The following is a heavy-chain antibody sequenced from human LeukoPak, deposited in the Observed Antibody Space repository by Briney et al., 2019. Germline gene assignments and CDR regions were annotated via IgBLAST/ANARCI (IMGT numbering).Heavy chain of an antibody. CDR2: ISSSGSTI. CDR3: ARLRYSGSYFSNY. Sequence: PGGSLRLSCAASRFTFSDYYMSWIRQAPGKGLEWVSYISSSGSTIYYADSVKGRFTISRDNAKNSLYLQMNSLRAEDTAVYYCARLRYSGSYFSNYWGQGTLVTVSS. V-gene: IGHV3-11*01. J-gene: IGHJ4*02. CDR1: RFTFSDYY. D-gene: IGHD1-26*01.